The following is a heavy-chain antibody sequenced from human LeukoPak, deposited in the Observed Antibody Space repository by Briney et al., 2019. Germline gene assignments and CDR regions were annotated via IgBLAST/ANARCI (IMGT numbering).Heavy chain of an antibody. CDR3: ARAQDFSDSSGPNYLDF. D-gene: IGHD3-22*01. CDR1: GGSISSSSYY. CDR2: FSHRGGS. V-gene: IGHV4-39*07. Sequence: SETLSLTCTVSGGSISSSSYYWGWIRQPPGKGLEWIGSFSHRGGSYHNPSLKSRVTISVDTSKNQFSLKLLSVTAADTAVYYCARAQDFSDSSGPNYLDFWGQESWSPSPQ. J-gene: IGHJ4*01.